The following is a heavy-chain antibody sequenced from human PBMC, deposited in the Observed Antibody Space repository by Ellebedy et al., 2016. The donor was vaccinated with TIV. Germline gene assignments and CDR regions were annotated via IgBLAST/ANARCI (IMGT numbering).Heavy chain of an antibody. CDR1: GYPFTAYY. CDR2: INTQFLGT. J-gene: IGHJ4*02. CDR3: ARAEFGWRLGGAFDH. V-gene: IGHV1-2*02. D-gene: IGHD3-10*01. Sequence: ASVKVSXXASGYPFTAYYIHWLRQAPGQGLEWMGWINTQFLGTTYEEKFKGRVTMTRDTSTSTAYMELSSLRSDDTAVYFGARAEFGWRLGGAFDHWGQGSPVTVSS.